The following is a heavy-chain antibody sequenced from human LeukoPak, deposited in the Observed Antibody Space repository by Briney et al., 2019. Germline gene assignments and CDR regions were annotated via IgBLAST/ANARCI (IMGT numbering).Heavy chain of an antibody. CDR1: GFPFSSYG. CDR3: AKDSLYCSRTSCYRRYFDD. D-gene: IGHD2-2*01. CDR2: ITGSGGST. V-gene: IGHV3-23*01. Sequence: PGGSLVPSFAAPGFPFSSYGMSWVRQAPGKGLEWVSAITGSGGSTYYEDSVKGRFTISRDNSKNTLYLQMNSLRAEDTAVYYCAKDSLYCSRTSCYRRYFDDWGQGTLVTVSS. J-gene: IGHJ4*02.